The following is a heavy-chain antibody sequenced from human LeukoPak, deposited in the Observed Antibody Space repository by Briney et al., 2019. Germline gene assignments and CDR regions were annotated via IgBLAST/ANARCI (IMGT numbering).Heavy chain of an antibody. V-gene: IGHV3-23*01. J-gene: IGHJ4*02. CDR3: AKEVGQQLAPRDYFDY. CDR2: ISGSGGST. CDR1: GFTFSSYA. Sequence: GGSLRLSCAASGFTFSSYAKSWVRQATGKGLEWVSAISGSGGSTYYADSVKGRFTISRDNSKNTLYLQMNSLRAEDTAVYYCAKEVGQQLAPRDYFDYWGQGTLVSVSS. D-gene: IGHD6-13*01.